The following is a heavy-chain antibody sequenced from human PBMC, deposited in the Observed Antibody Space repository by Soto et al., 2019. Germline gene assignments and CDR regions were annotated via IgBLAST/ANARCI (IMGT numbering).Heavy chain of an antibody. Sequence: EVQLVESGGGLVKPGGSLRLSCAASGFTFNNAWMSWVRQAPGKGLEWVGRIKSKTDGGTTDYAAHVEGRFTISRDDSKNTLYLQVNSLKTEDTAVYYCTTKRECRGGSSSVWGQGTMVTVSS. CDR1: GFTFNNAW. CDR2: IKSKTDGGTT. J-gene: IGHJ3*01. CDR3: TTKRECRGGSSSV. D-gene: IGHD2-15*01. V-gene: IGHV3-15*01.